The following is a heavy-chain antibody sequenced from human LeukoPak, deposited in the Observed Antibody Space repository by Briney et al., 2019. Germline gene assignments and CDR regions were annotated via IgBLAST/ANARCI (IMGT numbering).Heavy chain of an antibody. CDR2: SNSDGSST. J-gene: IGHJ6*03. CDR1: GFTFSSYW. CDR3: ARAVGGYDYVYYYYYYYMDV. D-gene: IGHD5-12*01. V-gene: IGHV3-74*01. Sequence: GGSLRLSCAASGFTFSSYWMHWVRQAPGKGLVWVSRSNSDGSSTSYADSVKGRFTISRDNAKNTLYLQMNSLRAEDTAVYYCARAVGGYDYVYYYYYYYMDVWGKGTTVTVSS.